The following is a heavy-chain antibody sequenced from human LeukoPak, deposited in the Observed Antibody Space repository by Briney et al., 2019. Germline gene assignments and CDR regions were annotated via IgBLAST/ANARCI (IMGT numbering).Heavy chain of an antibody. CDR1: GFTFSSYS. Sequence: PGGSLRLSCAASGFTFSSYSVNWVRQAPGKGLEWVSSISSSSSYIYYADSVKGRFTISRDNAKNSLYLQMNSLRAEDTAVYYCARAPEMYSSGWNNWFDPWGQGTLVTVSS. V-gene: IGHV3-21*01. CDR3: ARAPEMYSSGWNNWFDP. D-gene: IGHD6-19*01. CDR2: ISSSSSYI. J-gene: IGHJ5*02.